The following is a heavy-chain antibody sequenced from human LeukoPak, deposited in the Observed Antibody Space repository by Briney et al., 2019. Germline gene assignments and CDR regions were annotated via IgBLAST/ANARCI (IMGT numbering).Heavy chain of an antibody. D-gene: IGHD3-16*01. V-gene: IGHV3-30*18. Sequence: GRSLRLSCAASEFTFSSYGMHWVRQAPGKGLEWVAVISYDGSNKYYADSVKGRFTISRDNSKNTLYLQMNSLRAEDTAVYYCAKDPTLNYWGQGTLVTVSS. CDR3: AKDPTLNY. CDR1: EFTFSSYG. J-gene: IGHJ4*02. CDR2: ISYDGSNK.